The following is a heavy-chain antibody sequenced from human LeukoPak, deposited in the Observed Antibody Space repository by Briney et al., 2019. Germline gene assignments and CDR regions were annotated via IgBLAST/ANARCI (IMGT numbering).Heavy chain of an antibody. V-gene: IGHV3-21*01. CDR3: ARAEIYYGSGSYYNDFGKFDY. CDR1: GFTFSSYT. Sequence: GGSLRLSCAASGFTFSSYTMNWVRQAPGKGLEWVSSISSSSSYIYYADSVKGRFTISRDNAKNSLYLQMNSLRAEDTAVYYCARAEIYYGSGSYYNDFGKFDYWGQGTLVTVSS. J-gene: IGHJ4*02. CDR2: ISSSSSYI. D-gene: IGHD3-10*01.